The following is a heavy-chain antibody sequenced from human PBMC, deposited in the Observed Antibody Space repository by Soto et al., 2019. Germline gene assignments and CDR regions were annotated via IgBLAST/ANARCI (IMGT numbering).Heavy chain of an antibody. CDR2: ICAATIT. V-gene: IGHV3-53*01. CDR3: ARIPYDNSGTIFDY. J-gene: IGHJ4*02. Sequence: VQLVESGGGLIQPGGSLRLSCAVSGITVSSYYMSWVRQAAGKGLEWVSVICAATITYYADSVKGRFTIYRDNSKNTLNLEMNSLRVEDTAVYYCARIPYDNSGTIFDYWGQGTLVTVSS. CDR1: GITVSSYY. D-gene: IGHD3-22*01.